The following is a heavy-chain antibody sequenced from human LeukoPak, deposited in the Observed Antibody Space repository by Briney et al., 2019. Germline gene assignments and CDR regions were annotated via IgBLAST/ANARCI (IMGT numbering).Heavy chain of an antibody. D-gene: IGHD3-22*01. CDR1: GFTFSSYE. Sequence: GGSLRLSCAASGFTFSSYEMNWVRQAPGKGLEWVSYISSSGSTIYYADSVKGRFTISRDNAKNSLYLQMNSLRAEDTAVCYCARGAYYYDSSGSRGFDYWGQGTLVTVSS. CDR3: ARGAYYYDSSGSRGFDY. J-gene: IGHJ4*02. CDR2: ISSSGSTI. V-gene: IGHV3-48*03.